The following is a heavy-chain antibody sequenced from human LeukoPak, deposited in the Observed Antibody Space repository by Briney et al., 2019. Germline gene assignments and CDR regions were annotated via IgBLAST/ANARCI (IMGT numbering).Heavy chain of an antibody. J-gene: IGHJ4*02. Sequence: GGSLRLSCTASGFTFGDYAMSWVRQAPGKGLEWVAFIRYDGSNKYYADSVKGRFTISRDNSKNTLYLQMNSLRAEDTAVYYCAKEMYYDSSAQTFDYWGQGTLVTVSS. CDR1: GFTFGDYA. V-gene: IGHV3-30*02. CDR2: IRYDGSNK. CDR3: AKEMYYDSSAQTFDY. D-gene: IGHD3-22*01.